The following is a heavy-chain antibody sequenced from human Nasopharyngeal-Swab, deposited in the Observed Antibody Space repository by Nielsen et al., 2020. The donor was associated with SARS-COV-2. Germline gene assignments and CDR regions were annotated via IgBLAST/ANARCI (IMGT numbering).Heavy chain of an antibody. CDR3: ATDSSGYHDAFDI. Sequence: WVRQAPGQRLKWIGWIVVGSGNTNYAQKFQERVTITRDMSTSTAYMELSSLRSEDTAVYYCATDSSGYHDAFDIWGQGTMVTVSS. D-gene: IGHD3-22*01. CDR2: IVVGSGNT. V-gene: IGHV1-58*01. J-gene: IGHJ3*02.